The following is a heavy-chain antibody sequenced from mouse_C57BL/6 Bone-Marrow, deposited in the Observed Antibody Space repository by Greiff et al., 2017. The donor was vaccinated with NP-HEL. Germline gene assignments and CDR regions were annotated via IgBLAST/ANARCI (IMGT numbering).Heavy chain of an antibody. V-gene: IGHV1-76*01. J-gene: IGHJ3*01. CDR3: ARGGLLWLRRRAY. CDR2: IYPGSGNT. Sequence: VQLQQSGAELVRPGASVKLSCKASGYTFTDYYINWVKQRPGQGLEWIARIYPGSGNTYYNEKFKGKATLTAEKSSSTAYMQLSSLTSEDSAVYFCARGGLLWLRRRAYWGQGTLVTVSA. D-gene: IGHD2-9*01. CDR1: GYTFTDYY.